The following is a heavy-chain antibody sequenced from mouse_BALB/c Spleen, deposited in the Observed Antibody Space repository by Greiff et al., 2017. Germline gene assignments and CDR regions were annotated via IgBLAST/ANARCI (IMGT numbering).Heavy chain of an antibody. Sequence: DVKLVESGGGLVQPGGSRKLSCAASGFTFSSFGMHWVRQAPEKGLEWVAYISSGSSTIYYADTVKGRFTISRDNPKNTLFLQMTSLRSEDTAMYYCARSSPGGYAMDYWGQGTSVTVSS. CDR1: GFTFSSFG. J-gene: IGHJ4*01. V-gene: IGHV5-17*02. CDR3: ARSSPGGYAMDY. CDR2: ISSGSSTI.